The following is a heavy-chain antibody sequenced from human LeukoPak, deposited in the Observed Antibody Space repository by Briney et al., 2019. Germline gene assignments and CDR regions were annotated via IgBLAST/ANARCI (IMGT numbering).Heavy chain of an antibody. CDR2: IRYDGSNK. CDR3: ARDWVYDFWSGYYSYYYGMDV. J-gene: IGHJ6*02. V-gene: IGHV3-33*08. Sequence: GGSLRLSCAASGFTFSSYSMNWLRQAPGKGLEGVAVIRYDGSNKYYADSVKGRFTISRDNSKNTLYLQMNSLRAEDTAVYYCARDWVYDFWSGYYSYYYGMDVWGQGTTVTVSS. CDR1: GFTFSSYS. D-gene: IGHD3-3*01.